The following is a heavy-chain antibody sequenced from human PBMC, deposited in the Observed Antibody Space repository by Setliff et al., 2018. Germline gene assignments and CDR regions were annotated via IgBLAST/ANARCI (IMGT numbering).Heavy chain of an antibody. J-gene: IGHJ6*02. CDR3: ARHGYSSSWWNEYYYYYYGMDV. CDR1: GGSISSSSYY. D-gene: IGHD6-13*01. Sequence: SETLSLTCTVSGGSISSSSYYWGWVRQPPGKGLEWIGSIYYSGSTYYNPSLKSRVTISVDASKNQFSLKLSSVTAADTAVYYCARHGYSSSWWNEYYYYYYGMDVWGQGTTVTVSS. V-gene: IGHV4-39*01. CDR2: IYYSGST.